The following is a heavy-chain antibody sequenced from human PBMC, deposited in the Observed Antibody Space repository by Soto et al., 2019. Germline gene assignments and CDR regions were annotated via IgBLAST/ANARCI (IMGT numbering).Heavy chain of an antibody. Sequence: SRTCTVSGAPISSSYWIWIRHSPGKGLEWIGYVYYSGTTKYNPSLKSRVTISVDTSKNQFSLKLRSVTATDMDVYYCARAYYVSNGQFNTFDNWGQGTMVTVSS. J-gene: IGHJ3*02. CDR3: ARAYYVSNGQFNTFDN. CDR1: GAPISSSY. CDR2: VYYSGTT. V-gene: IGHV4-59*01. D-gene: IGHD3-22*01.